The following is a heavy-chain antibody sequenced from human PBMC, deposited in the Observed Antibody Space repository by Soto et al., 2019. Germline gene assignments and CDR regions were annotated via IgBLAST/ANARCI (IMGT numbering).Heavy chain of an antibody. Sequence: EVQLVESGGGLVQPGGSLRLSCVASGFTFGSYWVSWVRQAPGKGLEWLADIKEDGSANYYVDSVKGRFTISRDNAKNSLYLQMNSLRAEDTAVYYCSRDAPLYGNGDTCYWGFDSWGQGTLVTVSS. V-gene: IGHV3-7*01. CDR1: GFTFGSYW. J-gene: IGHJ4*02. CDR2: IKEDGSAN. D-gene: IGHD2-15*01. CDR3: SRDAPLYGNGDTCYWGFDS.